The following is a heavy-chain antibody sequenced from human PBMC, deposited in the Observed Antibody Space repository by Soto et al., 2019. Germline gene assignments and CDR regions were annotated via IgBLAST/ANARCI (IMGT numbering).Heavy chain of an antibody. CDR1: GYTFTSYG. CDR2: ISAYNGNT. V-gene: IGHV1-18*01. CDR3: AREFGPEYYDFWSGYYSPKFDP. J-gene: IGHJ5*02. D-gene: IGHD3-3*01. Sequence: ASVKVSCKASGYTFTSYGISWVRQAPGQGLEWMGWISAYNGNTNYAQKLQGRVTMTTDTSTSTAYMELRSLRSDDTAVYYCAREFGPEYYDFWSGYYSPKFDPWGQGTLVAVSS.